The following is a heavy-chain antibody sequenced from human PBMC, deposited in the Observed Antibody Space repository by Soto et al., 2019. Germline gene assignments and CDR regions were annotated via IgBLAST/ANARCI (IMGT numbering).Heavy chain of an antibody. V-gene: IGHV1-18*01. CDR2: ISAYNGNT. D-gene: IGHD3-10*01. Sequence: ASVKVSCKASGYTFTSYGISWVRQAPGQGLEWMGWISAYNGNTNYAQKLQGRVTMTTDTSTSTAYMELRSLRSDNTTVYYCERVQWVGGWFGGSYYYYYMDVWGKGTTVTVSS. CDR1: GYTFTSYG. J-gene: IGHJ6*03. CDR3: ERVQWVGGWFGGSYYYYYMDV.